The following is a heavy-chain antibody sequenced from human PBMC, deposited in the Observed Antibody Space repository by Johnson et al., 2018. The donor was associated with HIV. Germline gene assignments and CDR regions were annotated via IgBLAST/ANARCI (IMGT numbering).Heavy chain of an antibody. J-gene: IGHJ3*02. Sequence: QEQLVESGGGVVQPGGSLRLSCAASGFSFSSYGMHWVRQAPGKGLEWVAFIQYEGDTKDYADSVTGRFNIFRDNSENTLYLQMNSLRAEDTAVYYCAKDPVARGFVFDGFDMWGQGTMVTVS. V-gene: IGHV3-30*02. CDR2: IQYEGDTK. CDR3: AKDPVARGFVFDGFDM. D-gene: IGHD5-12*01. CDR1: GFSFSSYG.